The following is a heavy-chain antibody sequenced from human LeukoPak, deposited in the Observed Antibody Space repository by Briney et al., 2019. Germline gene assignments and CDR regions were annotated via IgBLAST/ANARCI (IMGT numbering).Heavy chain of an antibody. Sequence: GGSLRLSCAASGFTFSTYSMNWVRQAPGKGLEWVSSISSSGSYIYYADSLKGRFTISRDNAKNSLYLQMNSLRVEDTAVYYRARDRGERDYGDLYFEFWGQGTLVTVSS. V-gene: IGHV3-21*01. CDR1: GFTFSTYS. D-gene: IGHD4-17*01. J-gene: IGHJ4*02. CDR2: ISSSGSYI. CDR3: ARDRGERDYGDLYFEF.